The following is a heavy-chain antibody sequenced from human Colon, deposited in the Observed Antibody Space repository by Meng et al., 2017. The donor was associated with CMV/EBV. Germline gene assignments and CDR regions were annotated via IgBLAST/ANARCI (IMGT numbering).Heavy chain of an antibody. D-gene: IGHD1-26*01. CDR2: TYSGDTRT. CDR1: GFTLSNFA. CDR3: ARHRGGSLDF. Sequence: GESLKISCATAGFTLSNFAMSWVRQTPGRGLKWVSVTYSGDTRTYYADSVKGRFTISRDKSKNTVYLQMNSLRIEDTAIYYCARHRGGSLDFWGPGTLVTVSS. J-gene: IGHJ4*02. V-gene: IGHV3-23*03.